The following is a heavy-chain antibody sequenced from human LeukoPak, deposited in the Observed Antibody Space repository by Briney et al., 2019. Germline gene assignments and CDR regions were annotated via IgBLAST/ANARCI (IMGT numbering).Heavy chain of an antibody. Sequence: GASLRFSCAASGFTFSSHSMSWVRQAPGRGLEWLSFISDDTYNIYYADSVRGRFTVSRDNAKDSLYLQMSSLRAEDTAVYYCARHTRASQYYFDYWGQGTLVTVSS. V-gene: IGHV3-48*01. CDR1: GFTFSSHS. D-gene: IGHD3-3*01. J-gene: IGHJ4*02. CDR2: ISDDTYNI. CDR3: ARHTRASQYYFDY.